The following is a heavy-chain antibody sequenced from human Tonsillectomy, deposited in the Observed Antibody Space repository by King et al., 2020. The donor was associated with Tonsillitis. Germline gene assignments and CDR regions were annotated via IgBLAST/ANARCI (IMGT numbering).Heavy chain of an antibody. CDR3: ARIWGIAPLIDY. Sequence: TLKESGPALVKPTQTLTLTCTFSGFSLSTVGMCVSWIRQPPGKALEWLARIDWDDDKYYSASLKTRLTISKDTSKNQVVLTMTNMDPLDTATYYCARIWGIAPLIDYWGQGTLVTVSS. D-gene: IGHD6-13*01. J-gene: IGHJ4*02. CDR2: IDWDDDK. V-gene: IGHV2-70*11. CDR1: GFSLSTVGMC.